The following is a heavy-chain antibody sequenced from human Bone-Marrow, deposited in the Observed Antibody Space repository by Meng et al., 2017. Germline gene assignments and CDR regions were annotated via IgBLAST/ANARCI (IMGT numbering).Heavy chain of an antibody. V-gene: IGHV3-20*04. CDR3: ARGLDSGYYYAYFDY. CDR2: INWNGGST. J-gene: IGHJ4*02. D-gene: IGHD3-22*01. CDR1: GFTVSSNY. Sequence: GESLKISCAASGFTVSSNYMSWVRQAPWKGLEWVCGINWNGGSTGYADSVKGRFTISRDNAKNSLYLQMNSLRAEDTALYYFARGLDSGYYYAYFDYWGQGTLVTVSS.